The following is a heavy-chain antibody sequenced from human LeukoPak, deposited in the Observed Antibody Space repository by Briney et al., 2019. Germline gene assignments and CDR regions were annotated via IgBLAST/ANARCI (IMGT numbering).Heavy chain of an antibody. CDR1: GGSISSGSYY. D-gene: IGHD1-26*01. Sequence: SETLSLTCTVSGGSISSGSYYWSWIRQPAGKGLEWIGRIYTSGSTNYNPSLKSRVTISVDTSKNQFSLKLSSVTAADTAVYYCARRWELLDAFDIWGQGTMVTVPS. J-gene: IGHJ3*02. CDR3: ARRWELLDAFDI. V-gene: IGHV4-61*02. CDR2: IYTSGST.